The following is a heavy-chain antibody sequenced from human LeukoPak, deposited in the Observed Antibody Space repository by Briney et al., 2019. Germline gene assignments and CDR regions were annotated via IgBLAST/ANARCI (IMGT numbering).Heavy chain of an antibody. D-gene: IGHD6-19*01. Sequence: GGSLRLSCAASGLTVSSNYMSWVRQAPGKGLEWVSIIYSGGNTYYADSVKGRFTISRDNSKNTLYLQMNSLRAEDTAVYYCAREAYSGGWCYIDYWGQGTLVTVSS. V-gene: IGHV3-66*01. CDR1: GLTVSSNY. J-gene: IGHJ4*02. CDR3: AREAYSGGWCYIDY. CDR2: IYSGGNT.